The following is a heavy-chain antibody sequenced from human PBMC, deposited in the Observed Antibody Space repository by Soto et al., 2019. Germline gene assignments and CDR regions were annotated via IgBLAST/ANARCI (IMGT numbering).Heavy chain of an antibody. J-gene: IGHJ3*02. CDR1: GGSITSGTYF. Sequence: QLQLQESGSGLVKPSQTLSLTCAVSGGSITSGTYFWSWIRQPPGKGLEWIGHINHSGSTYYNPSLKSRLTISVDRSKNQFSLKLNSVTAADTAVYYCARARLRRTGRAFDMWGQGTMVTFSS. V-gene: IGHV4-30-2*01. CDR3: ARARLRRTGRAFDM. CDR2: INHSGST. D-gene: IGHD2-21*02.